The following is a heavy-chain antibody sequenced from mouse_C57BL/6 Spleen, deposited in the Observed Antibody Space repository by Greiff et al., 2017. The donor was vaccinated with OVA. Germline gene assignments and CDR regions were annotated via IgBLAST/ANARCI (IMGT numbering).Heavy chain of an antibody. D-gene: IGHD2-4*01. CDR3: ARQGDYDGDYYAMDY. CDR2: ISGGGGNT. V-gene: IGHV5-9*01. CDR1: GFTFSSYT. J-gene: IGHJ4*01. Sequence: DVMLVESGGGLVKPGGSLKLSCAASGFTFSSYTMSWVRQTPEKRLEWVATISGGGGNTYYPDSVKGRFTISRDNAKNTLYLQMSSLRSEDTALYYCARQGDYDGDYYAMDYWGQGTSVTVSS.